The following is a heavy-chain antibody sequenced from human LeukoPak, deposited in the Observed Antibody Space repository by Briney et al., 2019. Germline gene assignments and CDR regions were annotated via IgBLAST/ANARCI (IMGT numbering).Heavy chain of an antibody. CDR3: ARDRESGRGYNGMDV. CDR1: GFTFSSYS. J-gene: IGHJ6*02. CDR2: ISSSSSYI. V-gene: IGHV3-21*04. D-gene: IGHD5-12*01. Sequence: PGGSLRLSCAASGFTFSSYSMNWVRQAPGKGLEWVSSISSSSSYIYYADSVKGRFTVSRHNSKNTLYLQMNSLRAEDTAVYYCARDRESGRGYNGMDVWGQGTTVTVSS.